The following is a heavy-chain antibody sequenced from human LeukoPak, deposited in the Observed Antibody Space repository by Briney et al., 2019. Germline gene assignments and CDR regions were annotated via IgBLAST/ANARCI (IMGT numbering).Heavy chain of an antibody. CDR1: GGSVSSGSYY. Sequence: SETLSLTCTVSGGSVSSGSYYWSWIRQPPGKGLEWIGYIYYSGSTNCNPSLKSRVTISVDTSKNQFSLKLSSVTAADTAVYYCARWVYYGYYFDYWGQGTLVTVSS. CDR3: ARWVYYGYYFDY. CDR2: IYYSGST. D-gene: IGHD3-10*01. J-gene: IGHJ4*02. V-gene: IGHV4-61*01.